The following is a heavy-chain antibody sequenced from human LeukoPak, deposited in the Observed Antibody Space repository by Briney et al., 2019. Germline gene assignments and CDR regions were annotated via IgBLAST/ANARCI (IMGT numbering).Heavy chain of an antibody. D-gene: IGHD6-19*01. CDR1: GGSVNSGNYC. J-gene: IGHJ4*02. CDR3: ARQGTYSSAIGMGY. Sequence: SETLSLTCTVSGGSVNSGNYCWSWIRQPPGKGLEWIGCIYYSGSSNYNPSLKSRVTISVDTSKNQFSLKLSSVTAADTAVYYCARQGTYSSAIGMGYWGQGTLVTASS. V-gene: IGHV4-61*01. CDR2: IYYSGSS.